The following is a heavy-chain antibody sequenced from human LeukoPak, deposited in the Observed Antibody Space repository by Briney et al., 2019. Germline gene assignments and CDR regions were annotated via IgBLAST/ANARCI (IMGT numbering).Heavy chain of an antibody. Sequence: SETLSLTCTVSGGSISSYYWSWIRQPPGKGLEWIGEINHGGSTNYNPSLKSRVTISVDTSKNQFSLKLSSVTAADTAVYYCARVGYCSSTSCRSYNWFDPWGQGTLVTVSS. D-gene: IGHD2-2*03. CDR3: ARVGYCSSTSCRSYNWFDP. V-gene: IGHV4-34*01. CDR2: INHGGST. CDR1: GGSISSYY. J-gene: IGHJ5*02.